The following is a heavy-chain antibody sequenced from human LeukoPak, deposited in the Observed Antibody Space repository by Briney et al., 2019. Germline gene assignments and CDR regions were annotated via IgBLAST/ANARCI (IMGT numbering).Heavy chain of an antibody. J-gene: IGHJ4*02. Sequence: GGSLRLSCEASGFAFNNYWMHWVRQAPGKGLVWVSRIRTDGLETSYADSVKGRFTVSGDNAKNTLYLQMSSLRAEDTAVYYCARDRTIFGVVITPWGQGTLVTVSS. CDR3: ARDRTIFGVVITP. D-gene: IGHD3-3*01. V-gene: IGHV3-74*01. CDR2: IRTDGLET. CDR1: GFAFNNYW.